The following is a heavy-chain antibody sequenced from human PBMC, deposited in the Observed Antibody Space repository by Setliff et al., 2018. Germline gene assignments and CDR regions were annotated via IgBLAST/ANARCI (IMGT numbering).Heavy chain of an antibody. CDR2: VSTYNGDT. Sequence: ASVKVSCKASGNSFSSFSITWVRQAPGQGLEWMGWVSTYNGDTKYAQNFQGRVTMTRDTSTSTVFMELSSLRSEDTAVYYCARDRNDNYESSGYYYAGGYMDVWGKGTTVTVS. J-gene: IGHJ6*03. CDR1: GNSFSSFS. CDR3: ARDRNDNYESSGYYYAGGYMDV. V-gene: IGHV1-18*01. D-gene: IGHD3-22*01.